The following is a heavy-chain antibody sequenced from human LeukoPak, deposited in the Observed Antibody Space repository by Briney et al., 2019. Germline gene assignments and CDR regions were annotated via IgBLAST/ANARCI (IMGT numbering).Heavy chain of an antibody. Sequence: GGSLRLSCAASGFTFSSYAMSWVRQAPGKGLEWVSAISGSGGSTYYADSVKGRFTISRDNSKNTLYLQMNSLRAEDTAVYYCAKGTGGSSSWYDWDYYYGMDVWGQGTTVTVSS. CDR2: ISGSGGST. V-gene: IGHV3-23*01. CDR3: AKGTGGSSSWYDWDYYYGMDV. J-gene: IGHJ6*02. D-gene: IGHD6-13*01. CDR1: GFTFSSYA.